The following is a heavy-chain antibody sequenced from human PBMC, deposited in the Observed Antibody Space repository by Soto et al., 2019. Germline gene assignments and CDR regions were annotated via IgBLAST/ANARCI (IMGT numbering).Heavy chain of an antibody. CDR1: GFTFSNFA. V-gene: IGHV3-23*01. D-gene: IGHD2-2*01. J-gene: IGHJ4*02. CDR2: ISGGATST. Sequence: EVQLLESGGGLVQPGGSLRLSCAASGFTFSNFAMSWVRQAPGKGLEWVSAISGGATSTYYADIVKGRFTISRDNSKNPLSLQMTGLRVEDTALYYCAKGPTLVFPQLGNWGPGTLVTVSP. CDR3: AKGPTLVFPQLGN.